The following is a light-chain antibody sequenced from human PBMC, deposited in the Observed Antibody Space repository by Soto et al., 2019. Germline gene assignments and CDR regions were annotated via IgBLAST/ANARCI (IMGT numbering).Light chain of an antibody. J-gene: IGKJ4*01. V-gene: IGKV3-11*01. CDR1: QSVSSY. Sequence: EIVLTQSPATLSLSPGERATLSCRASQSVSSYLAWYQQKPGQTPRLLFYDASSRAAGIPARFSGSGSGTDFTLTISSLEPEDFAVYYCQQRTNWPSFGGGTKIEIK. CDR2: DAS. CDR3: QQRTNWPS.